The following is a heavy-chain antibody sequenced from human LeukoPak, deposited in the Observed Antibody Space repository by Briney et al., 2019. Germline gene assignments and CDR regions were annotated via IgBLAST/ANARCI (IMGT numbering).Heavy chain of an antibody. D-gene: IGHD3-10*01. V-gene: IGHV3-7*01. CDR1: GFTFSSYW. Sequence: GGSLRLSCAASGFTFSSYWMTWVRQAPGKGLEWVANIKQDGSVKYYVDSVKGRFTISRDNAKNSLYLQMNSLRAEDTAVYYCARVSVGRITMVRPNVPHMDVWGKGTTVTVSS. CDR3: ARVSVGRITMVRPNVPHMDV. J-gene: IGHJ6*03. CDR2: IKQDGSVK.